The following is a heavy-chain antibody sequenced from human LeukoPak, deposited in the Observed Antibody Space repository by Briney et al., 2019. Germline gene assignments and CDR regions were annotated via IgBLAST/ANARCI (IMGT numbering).Heavy chain of an antibody. J-gene: IGHJ4*02. D-gene: IGHD3/OR15-3a*01. V-gene: IGHV4-39*01. CDR1: GVSISSSNSY. Sequence: SETLSLTCTVSGVSISSSNSYWGWIRQPPGKGLEWIGSIYYSGNTYYNASLKSQVSISIDTSKNQFSLRLTSVTSADTAVYYCARQTGSGLFILPGGQGTLVTVSS. CDR2: IYYSGNT. CDR3: ARQTGSGLFILP.